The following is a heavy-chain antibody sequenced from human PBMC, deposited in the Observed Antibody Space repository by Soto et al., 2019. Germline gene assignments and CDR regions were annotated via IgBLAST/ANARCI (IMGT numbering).Heavy chain of an antibody. V-gene: IGHV4-34*01. CDR1: GGSFSGYY. CDR3: ARGEYSSSSLPPVVDY. Sequence: QVQLQQWGAGLLKPSETLSLTCAVYGGSFSGYYWSWIRQPPGKGLEWIGEINHSGSTNYNPSLKSRVTISVDTSKNQFSLKLSSVTAADTAVYYCARGEYSSSSLPPVVDYWGQGTLVTVSS. D-gene: IGHD6-6*01. CDR2: INHSGST. J-gene: IGHJ4*02.